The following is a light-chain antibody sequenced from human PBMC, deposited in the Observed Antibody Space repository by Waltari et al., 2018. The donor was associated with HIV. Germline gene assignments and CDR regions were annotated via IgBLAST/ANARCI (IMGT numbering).Light chain of an antibody. Sequence: QSALTQPPSASGPPGHSVTIYCNGTRSDIGRYDFVSWYQLHPAKAPLLVLYEATKRPSGVPERFSGSKSGNTASRTVPGLQTDDEADYYCSSYASNNTFVGFGGGTKLTVL. CDR2: EAT. V-gene: IGLV2-8*01. CDR1: RSDIGRYDF. J-gene: IGLJ2*01. CDR3: SSYASNNTFVG.